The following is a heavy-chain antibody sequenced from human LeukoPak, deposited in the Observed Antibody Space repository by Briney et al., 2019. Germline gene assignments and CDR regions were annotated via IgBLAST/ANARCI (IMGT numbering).Heavy chain of an antibody. Sequence: HPGRSLRLSCAASGFTFDDYAMHWVRQAPGKGLEWVSGISWNSGSIGYADSVKGRFTISRDNAKNSLYLQMNSLRAEDTAVYYCARETEIYDSSGLGAYDAFDIWGQGTMVTVSS. CDR3: ARETEIYDSSGLGAYDAFDI. CDR2: ISWNSGSI. D-gene: IGHD3-22*01. CDR1: GFTFDDYA. J-gene: IGHJ3*02. V-gene: IGHV3-9*01.